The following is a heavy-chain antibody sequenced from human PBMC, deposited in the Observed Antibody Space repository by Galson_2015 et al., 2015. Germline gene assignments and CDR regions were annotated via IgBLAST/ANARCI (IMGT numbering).Heavy chain of an antibody. J-gene: IGHJ4*02. V-gene: IGHV1-69*13. CDR1: GGTIRSYA. CDR3: VTSRRRILSGGFDS. D-gene: IGHD3-16*01. CDR2: IIPAYGTT. Sequence: SVKVSCKASGGTIRSYAISWVRQAPGQGLEWMGGIIPAYGTTNYAQKFQGRVTIAADESMTTVYMELNSLLSQDTAVYFCVTSRRRILSGGFDSWGQGTLVIVSS.